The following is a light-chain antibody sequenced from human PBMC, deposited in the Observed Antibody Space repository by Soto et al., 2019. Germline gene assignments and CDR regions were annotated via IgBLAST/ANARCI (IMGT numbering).Light chain of an antibody. CDR1: QSVSSDF. J-gene: IGKJ4*01. CDR2: GAS. Sequence: EIVLTQSPVTLSFAPRDGAALSCRAIQSVSSDFLAWYQEKPGQAPRLLIYGASNRATGIPDRFSGSGSGTDFTLTISRLEPEDFAVYYCRQYGRSLGFAFGGGTKVDIK. V-gene: IGKV3-20*01. CDR3: RQYGRSLGFA.